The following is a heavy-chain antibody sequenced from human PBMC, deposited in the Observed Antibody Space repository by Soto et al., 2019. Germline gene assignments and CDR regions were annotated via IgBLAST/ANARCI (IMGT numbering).Heavy chain of an antibody. CDR3: ARDPVLHQGYYYMDV. CDR1: GFTFSSYG. CDR2: IWYDGSNK. J-gene: IGHJ6*03. V-gene: IGHV3-33*01. D-gene: IGHD1-26*01. Sequence: GGSLRLSCAASGFTFSSYGMHWVRQAPGKGLEWVAVIWYDGSNKYYADSVKGRFTISRDNSKNTLYLQMNSLRAEDTAVYYCARDPVLHQGYYYMDVWGKGTTVTVSS.